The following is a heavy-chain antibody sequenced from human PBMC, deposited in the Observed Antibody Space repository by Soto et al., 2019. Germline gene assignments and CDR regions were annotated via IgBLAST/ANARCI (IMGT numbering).Heavy chain of an antibody. CDR1: GFTFSSYA. CDR3: AKVVVVVPAANFDY. Sequence: GGSLTLSCTASGFTFSSYAMSWVRQAPGKGLEWVSAISGSGGSTYYADSVKGRFTISRDNSKNTPYMQMNSLRAEDTAVHYCAKVVVVVPAANFDYWGQGTLVTVYS. J-gene: IGHJ4*02. CDR2: ISGSGGST. V-gene: IGHV3-23*01. D-gene: IGHD2-2*01.